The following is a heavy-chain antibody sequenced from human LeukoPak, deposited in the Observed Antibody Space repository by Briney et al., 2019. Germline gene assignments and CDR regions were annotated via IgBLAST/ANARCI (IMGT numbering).Heavy chain of an antibody. CDR2: IYYSGST. CDR3: ATDVVRTRSGSYYGRWFDP. V-gene: IGHV4-59*01. CDR1: GGSISSYY. Sequence: SETLSLTCTVSGGSISSYYWSWIRQPPGKGLEWIGYIYYSGSTNYNPSLKSRVTISVDTSKNQFSLKLSSVTAADTAVYYCATDVVRTRSGSYYGRWFDPWGQGTLVTVSS. J-gene: IGHJ5*02. D-gene: IGHD3-10*01.